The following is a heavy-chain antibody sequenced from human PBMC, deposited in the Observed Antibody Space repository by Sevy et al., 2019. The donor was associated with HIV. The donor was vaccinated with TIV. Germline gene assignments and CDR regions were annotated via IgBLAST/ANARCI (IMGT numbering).Heavy chain of an antibody. CDR3: AREGTLITMLL. CDR1: GYTFNNFG. D-gene: IGHD3-10*02. CDR2: INPHNGNT. J-gene: IGHJ4*02. Sequence: ASVKVSCKASGYTFNNFGISWVRQAPGQGLEWMGWINPHNGNTKYAQKLQDRVTMTTDTSTSTAYMELRSLRSDATAVYYCAREGTLITMLLWGQGTLVTVSS. V-gene: IGHV1-18*01.